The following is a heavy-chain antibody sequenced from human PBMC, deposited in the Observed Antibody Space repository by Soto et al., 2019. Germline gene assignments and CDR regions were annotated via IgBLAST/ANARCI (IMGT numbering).Heavy chain of an antibody. J-gene: IGHJ4*02. CDR1: GFTFNNYA. D-gene: IGHD2-21*02. CDR3: AKHRGAYCSGDCYVDF. Sequence: EVQLLESGGGLVQPGGSLRLSCAASGFTFNNYAMSWVRQAPGKGLEWVSVITGNGVYTYYADSVKGRFTISRDSSRNTLYLEMNSLRVEDSAPYYCAKHRGAYCSGDCYVDFWGQGTLVTVSS. V-gene: IGHV3-23*01. CDR2: ITGNGVYT.